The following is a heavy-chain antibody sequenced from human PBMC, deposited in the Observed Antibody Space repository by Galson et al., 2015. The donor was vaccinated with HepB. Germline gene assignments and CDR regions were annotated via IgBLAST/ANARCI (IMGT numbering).Heavy chain of an antibody. CDR3: ARRTKDYYYYGMDV. Sequence: SLRLSCAASGFTVSSNYMSWVRQAPGKGLEWVSVIYSGGSTYYADSVKGRFAISRDNSKNTLYLQMNSLRAEDTAVYYCARRTKDYYYYGMDVWGQGTTVTVSS. CDR1: GFTVSSNY. V-gene: IGHV3-53*01. CDR2: IYSGGST. J-gene: IGHJ6*02.